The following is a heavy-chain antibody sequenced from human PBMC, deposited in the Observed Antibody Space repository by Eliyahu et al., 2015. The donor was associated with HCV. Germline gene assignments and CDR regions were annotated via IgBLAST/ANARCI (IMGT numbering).Heavy chain of an antibody. CDR3: ARSGGSSSWYYFDY. Sequence: QVQLQESGPGLVKPSETLSLTCXVSXGSISSYYWSWIRQPAGKGLEWIGRIYTSGSTNYNPSLKSRVTMSVDTSKNQFSLKLSSVTAADTAVYYCARSGGSSSWYYFDYWGQGTLVTVSS. D-gene: IGHD6-13*01. CDR2: IYTSGST. V-gene: IGHV4-4*07. J-gene: IGHJ4*02. CDR1: XGSISSYY.